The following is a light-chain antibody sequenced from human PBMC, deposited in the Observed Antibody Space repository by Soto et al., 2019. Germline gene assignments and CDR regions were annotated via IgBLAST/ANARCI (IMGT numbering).Light chain of an antibody. CDR3: LQHKSYPRT. CDR1: QDISNF. V-gene: IGKV1-17*03. CDR2: SGN. J-gene: IGKJ1*01. Sequence: DIQMTQSPSAMSASVGDRVTITCRASQDISNFLVWFQQRPGKVPKRLMYSGNRLESGVPSRFSGSGSGTEFTLTISSLQPEDFATYYCLQHKSYPRTFGQGTKVEIK.